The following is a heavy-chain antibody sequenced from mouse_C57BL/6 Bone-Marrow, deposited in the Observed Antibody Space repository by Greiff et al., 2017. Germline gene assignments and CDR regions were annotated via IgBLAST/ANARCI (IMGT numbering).Heavy chain of an antibody. J-gene: IGHJ4*01. CDR2: IRNNSNGYTT. CDR1: GFTFTASY. CDR3: ARYKGGYYAMDY. V-gene: IGHV7-3*01. Sequence: EVQRVVSGGGLVQPWGSLSLSCAASGFTFTASYMSLVRLPPGKALGWLGFIRNNSNGYTTEYSASVKGRFTISRDNSQSIVYLQMNALRAEDSATYYCARYKGGYYAMDYWGQGTSVTVSS.